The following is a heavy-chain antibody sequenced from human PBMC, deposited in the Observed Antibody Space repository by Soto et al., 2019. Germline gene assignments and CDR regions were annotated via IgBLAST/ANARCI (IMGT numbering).Heavy chain of an antibody. CDR1: GFIFRSYA. Sequence: EVQLLESGGGLVQPGGSLRLSCAASGFIFRSYAMTWVRQAPGKGLEWVSGISGGGGSTYYADSVRGRFTISRDNAKSTLYLQMNSLRAEDTAIYYCAKYGDSSGDYYCAMDVWGRGTTVTVSS. CDR2: ISGGGGST. V-gene: IGHV3-23*01. CDR3: AKYGDSSGDYYCAMDV. J-gene: IGHJ6*02. D-gene: IGHD4-17*01.